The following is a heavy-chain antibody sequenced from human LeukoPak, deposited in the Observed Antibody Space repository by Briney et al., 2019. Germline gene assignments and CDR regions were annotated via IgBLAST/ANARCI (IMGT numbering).Heavy chain of an antibody. CDR1: GFTFHSYW. Sequence: GGSLRLSCAVSGFTFHSYWMSWVRQAPGKGLEWVANTNGDGRETHYADAVKGRRTISRDNAINTLYLQMDSLRVEDTAVYYCARSSDKGTVDYWGQGTLVTVSS. CDR3: ARSSDKGTVDY. V-gene: IGHV3-7*01. CDR2: TNGDGRET. J-gene: IGHJ4*02. D-gene: IGHD2-15*01.